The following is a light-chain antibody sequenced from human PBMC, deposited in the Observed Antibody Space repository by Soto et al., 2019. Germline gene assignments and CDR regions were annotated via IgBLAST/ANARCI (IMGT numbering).Light chain of an antibody. CDR1: QSVSSTY. CDR2: GAS. CDR3: QQDGSSPLT. V-gene: IGKV3-20*01. J-gene: IGKJ4*01. Sequence: EIVLTQSPGTLSLSPGERATLSCRASQSVSSTYFAWYQQKPGQAPRLRISGASSRATGLPDTFCGSGSGASFNRTSNRLAPDDFALYYCQQDGSSPLTFGGGTKVDSK.